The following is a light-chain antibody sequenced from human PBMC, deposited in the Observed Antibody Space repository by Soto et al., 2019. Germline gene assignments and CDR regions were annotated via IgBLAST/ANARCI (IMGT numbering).Light chain of an antibody. CDR2: KAS. J-gene: IGKJ5*01. V-gene: IGKV1-5*03. Sequence: DLQMTQSPSTLSGSVGDRVTITCRASQTISSWLAWYQQKPGKAPKLLIYKASTLKSGVPSRFSGSGSGTDFTLTISRLEPEDFAAYYCQQHETLITFGQGTRLEIK. CDR1: QTISSW. CDR3: QQHETLIT.